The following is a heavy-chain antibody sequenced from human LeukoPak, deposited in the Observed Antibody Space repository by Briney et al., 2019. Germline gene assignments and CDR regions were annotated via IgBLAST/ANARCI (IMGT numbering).Heavy chain of an antibody. CDR1: GGSISSYY. J-gene: IGHJ5*02. D-gene: IGHD1-26*01. Sequence: PSETLSLTCTVSGGSISSYYWGWIRQPPGKGLEWIGSIYYSGSTYYNPSLKSRVTISVDTSKNQFSLKLSSVTAADTAVYYCARDRWELLRWFDPWGQGTLVTVSS. V-gene: IGHV4-39*07. CDR3: ARDRWELLRWFDP. CDR2: IYYSGST.